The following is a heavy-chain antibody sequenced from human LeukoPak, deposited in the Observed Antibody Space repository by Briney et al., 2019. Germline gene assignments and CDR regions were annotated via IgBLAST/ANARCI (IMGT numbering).Heavy chain of an antibody. D-gene: IGHD3-10*01. J-gene: IGHJ4*02. V-gene: IGHV1-46*01. Sequence: VKVSCKASGYTFTGYYMHWVRQAPGQGLEWMGMINPSGGSTSYAQKFQGRVTMTRDTSTSTVYMELSSLRSEDTAVYYCIINTYYYGSGSWGDYWGQGTLVTVSS. CDR3: IINTYYYGSGSWGDY. CDR2: INPSGGST. CDR1: GYTFTGYY.